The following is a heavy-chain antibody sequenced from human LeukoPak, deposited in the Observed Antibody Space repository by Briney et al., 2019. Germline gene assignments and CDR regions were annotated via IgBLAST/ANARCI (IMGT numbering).Heavy chain of an antibody. Sequence: PGGSLRLSCAAPGFIFSSYAMSWVRQAPGKGLEWVSAISGSGGSTYYADSVKGRFTISRDNSKNTLYLQMNSLRAEDTAVYYCAKDRPFDSSGLDAFDLWGQGTMVTVSS. CDR3: AKDRPFDSSGLDAFDL. V-gene: IGHV3-23*01. CDR2: ISGSGGST. CDR1: GFIFSSYA. J-gene: IGHJ3*01. D-gene: IGHD3-22*01.